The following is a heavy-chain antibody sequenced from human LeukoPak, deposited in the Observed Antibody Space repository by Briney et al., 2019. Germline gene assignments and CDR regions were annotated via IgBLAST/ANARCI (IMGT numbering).Heavy chain of an antibody. Sequence: AGESLRLSCAASGFTFSSYGMHWVRQAPGKGLEWVAVIWYDGSNKYYGDSVKGRFTISRDNSKNTLYLQMNSLRAEDTAVYYCARDIGCISTSCYAGYFQHWGHGTLVTVSS. J-gene: IGHJ1*01. D-gene: IGHD2-2*01. CDR2: IWYDGSNK. CDR1: GFTFSSYG. CDR3: ARDIGCISTSCYAGYFQH. V-gene: IGHV3-33*01.